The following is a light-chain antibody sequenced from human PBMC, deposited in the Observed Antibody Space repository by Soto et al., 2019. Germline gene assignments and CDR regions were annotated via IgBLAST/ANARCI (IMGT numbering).Light chain of an antibody. J-gene: IGLJ2*01. CDR1: GSNIGSNA. Sequence: QSVLTQPPSASGTPGQRVTFSCSGSGSNIGSNAVNWYQQLPGTAPKLLIYFNTQRPSGVPDRFSGSKSGTSASLAISGLQSEDDADYFCAAWDDSLTGLLIGGGTKLTVL. CDR2: FNT. CDR3: AAWDDSLTGLL. V-gene: IGLV1-44*01.